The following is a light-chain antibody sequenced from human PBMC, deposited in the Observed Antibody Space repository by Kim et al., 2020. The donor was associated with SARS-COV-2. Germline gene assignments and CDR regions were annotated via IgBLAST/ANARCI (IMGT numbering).Light chain of an antibody. CDR2: ENH. Sequence: VTCACSGSDSNIGNNYVSWYQQFPGTAPKLLIYENHKRPPGIPDRFSGSKSDTSATLDIAGLQTGDEADYYCGTWDVNLTAGVFGAGTKVTVL. CDR1: DSNIGNNY. V-gene: IGLV1-51*01. CDR3: GTWDVNLTAGV. J-gene: IGLJ1*01.